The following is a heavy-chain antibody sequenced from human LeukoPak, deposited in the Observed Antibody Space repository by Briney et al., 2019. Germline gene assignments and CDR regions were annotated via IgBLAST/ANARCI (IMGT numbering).Heavy chain of an antibody. Sequence: PSETLSLTCAVYGGSFSGYYWSWIRQPPGKGLEWIGEINHSGSTNYNPSLKSRVTISVDTAKNQFSLKVSSVTAADTAVYYCARGPLAAAGTLTYYYYGMDVWGQGTTVTVSS. CDR3: ARGPLAAAGTLTYYYYGMDV. D-gene: IGHD6-13*01. J-gene: IGHJ6*02. CDR2: INHSGST. CDR1: GGSFSGYY. V-gene: IGHV4-34*01.